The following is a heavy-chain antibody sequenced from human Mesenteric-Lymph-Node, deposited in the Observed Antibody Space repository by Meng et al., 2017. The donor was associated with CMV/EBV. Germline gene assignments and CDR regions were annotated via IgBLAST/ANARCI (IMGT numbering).Heavy chain of an antibody. Sequence: GESLKISCVPSGFTVSGNYLTWVRQAPGKGLEWVSVIYSNGNTYYADSVKGRFTISRDSSKNTFSLQMNSLRAEDTAVYYGSRGGGGWSSSDYYHYHGLDVWGQGTTVTVSS. CDR2: IYSNGNT. V-gene: IGHV3-53*01. J-gene: IGHJ6*02. CDR3: SRGGGGWSSSDYYHYHGLDV. D-gene: IGHD6-19*01. CDR1: GFTVSGNY.